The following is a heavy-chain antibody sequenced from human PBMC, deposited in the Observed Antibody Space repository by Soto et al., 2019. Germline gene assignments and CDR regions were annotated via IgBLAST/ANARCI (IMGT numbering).Heavy chain of an antibody. CDR2: ISAYNGNT. Sequence: ASVKVSCKASGYAVTSYGISWVRQAPGQGLEWMGWISAYNGNTNYAQKLQGRVTMTTDTSTSTAYMELRSLRSDDTAVYYCAREGRYGYWFDPWGQGTLVTVSS. D-gene: IGHD3-16*01. CDR3: AREGRYGYWFDP. V-gene: IGHV1-18*01. J-gene: IGHJ5*02. CDR1: GYAVTSYG.